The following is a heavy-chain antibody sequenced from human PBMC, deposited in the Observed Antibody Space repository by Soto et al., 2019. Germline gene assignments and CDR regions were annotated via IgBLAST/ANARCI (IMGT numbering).Heavy chain of an antibody. CDR3: ATERPRFGETSYYYYGMDV. D-gene: IGHD3-10*01. J-gene: IGHJ6*02. Sequence: GASVKVSCKASGGTFSSYTISWVRQAPGQGLDWMGRIIPILGIANYAQKFQGRVTITADKSTSTAYMELSSLRSEDTAVYYCATERPRFGETSYYYYGMDVWGQGTTVTVSS. V-gene: IGHV1-69*04. CDR1: GGTFSSYT. CDR2: IIPILGIA.